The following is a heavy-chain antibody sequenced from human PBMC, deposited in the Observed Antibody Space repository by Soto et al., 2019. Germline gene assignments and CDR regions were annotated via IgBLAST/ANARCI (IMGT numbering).Heavy chain of an antibody. J-gene: IGHJ3*02. CDR3: ARLHGGWLTSLRAFDI. V-gene: IGHV4-59*08. CDR1: GGSISSYY. CDR2: IYYSGST. D-gene: IGHD3-16*01. Sequence: SETLSLTCTVSGGSISSYYWSWIRQPPGKGLEWIGYIYYSGSTNYNPSLKSRVTISVDTSKNQFSLKLSSVTAADTAVYYCARLHGGWLTSLRAFDIWVQATMFTV.